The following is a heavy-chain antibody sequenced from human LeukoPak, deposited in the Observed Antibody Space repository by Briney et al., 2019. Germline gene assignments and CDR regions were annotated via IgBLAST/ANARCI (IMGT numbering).Heavy chain of an antibody. D-gene: IGHD2-8*02. J-gene: IGHJ4*02. CDR3: VSRGCTAKACFVSSFNCFDH. CDR2: INQDGSEK. V-gene: IGHV3-7*03. CDR1: GLTFSRYW. Sequence: GGSLRLSCAASGLTFSRYWLTWVRQAPGKGLEWVANINQDGSEKNYVDSVKGRFTISRDNAKSSLYLQMNSLREEDTAVYHCVSRGCTAKACFVSSFNCFDHWGQGSLSPSPQ.